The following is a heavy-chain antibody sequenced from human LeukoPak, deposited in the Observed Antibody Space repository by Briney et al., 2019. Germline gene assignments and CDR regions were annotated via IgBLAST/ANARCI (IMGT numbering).Heavy chain of an antibody. V-gene: IGHV4-34*01. Sequence: PSETLSLTCAVYGGSFSGYYWSWIRQPPGKGLEWIGEINHSGSTNYNPSLKSRVTISVDTSKNQFSLKLSSVTAGDTAVYYCARGLSMSIWGQGTLVTVSS. CDR2: INHSGST. CDR1: GGSFSGYY. J-gene: IGHJ4*02. CDR3: ARGLSMSI.